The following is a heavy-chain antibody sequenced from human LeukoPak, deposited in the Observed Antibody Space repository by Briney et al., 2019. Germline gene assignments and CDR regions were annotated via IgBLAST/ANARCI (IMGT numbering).Heavy chain of an antibody. V-gene: IGHV4-38-2*02. CDR3: ARHPYVLLWFGELHHYYYYMDV. D-gene: IGHD3-10*01. CDR2: IYHSGSA. J-gene: IGHJ6*03. CDR1: DYSISSGYY. Sequence: SETLSLTCTVSDYSISSGYYWGWIRQSPGKGLEWIGTIYHSGSAYYNPSLKSRVTTSVDTSKNQFSLKLSSVTAADTAVYYCARHPYVLLWFGELHHYYYYMDVWGKGTTVTISS.